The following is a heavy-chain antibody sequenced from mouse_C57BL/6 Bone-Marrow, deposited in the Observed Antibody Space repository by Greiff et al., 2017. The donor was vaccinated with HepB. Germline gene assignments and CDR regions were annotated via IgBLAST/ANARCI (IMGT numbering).Heavy chain of an antibody. CDR1: GYTFTSYW. J-gene: IGHJ1*03. V-gene: IGHV1-55*01. CDR3: ARPRDWYFDV. Sequence: VKLQQPGAELVKPGASVKMSCKASGYTFTSYWITWVKQRPGQGLEWIGDIYPGSGSTNYNEKFKSKATLTVDTSSSTAYMQLSSLTSEGSAVYYCARPRDWYFDVWGTGTTVAVSS. CDR2: IYPGSGST.